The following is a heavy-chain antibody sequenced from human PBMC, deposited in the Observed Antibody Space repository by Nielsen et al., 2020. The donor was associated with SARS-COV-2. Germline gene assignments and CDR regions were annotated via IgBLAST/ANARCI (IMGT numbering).Heavy chain of an antibody. J-gene: IGHJ4*02. D-gene: IGHD5-18*01. CDR1: GGTFSSYA. Sequence: ASVKVSCKASGGTFSSYAMNWVRQAPGQGLEWMGWINTNTGNPTYAQGFTGRFVFSLDTSVSTAYLQISSPKAEDTAVYYCARDEYSYGYGFGLDWGQGTLVTVS. CDR3: ARDEYSYGYGFGLD. CDR2: INTNTGNP. V-gene: IGHV7-4-1*02.